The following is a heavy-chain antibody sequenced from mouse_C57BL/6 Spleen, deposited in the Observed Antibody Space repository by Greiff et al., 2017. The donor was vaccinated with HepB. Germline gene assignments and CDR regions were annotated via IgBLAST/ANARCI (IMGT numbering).Heavy chain of an antibody. Sequence: VHLVESGPGLVAPSQSLSITCTVSGFSFTSYGVDWVRQSPGKGLEWLGVIWGVGSTNYNSALNSRLSISKDNSKSQVFLKMNSLQTDDTAMYYCARTGTWEDYAMDYWGQGTSVTVSS. D-gene: IGHD4-1*01. CDR2: IWGVGST. CDR1: GFSFTSYG. V-gene: IGHV2-6*01. J-gene: IGHJ4*01. CDR3: ARTGTWEDYAMDY.